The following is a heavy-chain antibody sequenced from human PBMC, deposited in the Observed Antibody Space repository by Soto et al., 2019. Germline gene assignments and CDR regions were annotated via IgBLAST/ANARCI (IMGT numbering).Heavy chain of an antibody. CDR3: ARQTSMADDYDFWSGYYPGPVDY. V-gene: IGHV5-51*01. Sequence: GESLKISCKGSGYSFTSYWIGWVRQMPGKGLEWMGIIYPGDSDTRYSPSFQGQVTISADKSISTAYLQWSSLKASDTAMYYCARQTSMADDYDFWSGYYPGPVDYWGQGTLVTVSS. CDR1: GYSFTSYW. J-gene: IGHJ4*02. D-gene: IGHD3-3*01. CDR2: IYPGDSDT.